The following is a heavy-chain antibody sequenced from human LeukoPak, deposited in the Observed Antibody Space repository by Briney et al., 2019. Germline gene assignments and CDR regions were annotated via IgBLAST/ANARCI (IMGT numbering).Heavy chain of an antibody. CDR3: ARDHNWNYPTGY. CDR2: LSSSSSYI. D-gene: IGHD1-7*01. Sequence: GGSLRLSCAASGFTFSSYSMNWVRQAPGKGLEWVSSLSSSSSYIYYADSVKGRFTISRDNARNSLYLQMNSLRADDAAVYYCARDHNWNYPTGYWGQGTLVTVSS. J-gene: IGHJ4*02. CDR1: GFTFSSYS. V-gene: IGHV3-21*01.